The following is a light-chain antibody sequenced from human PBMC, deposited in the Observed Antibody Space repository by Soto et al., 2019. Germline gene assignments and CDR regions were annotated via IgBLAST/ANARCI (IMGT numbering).Light chain of an antibody. Sequence: DIQRTQSPSSLCASVGDRVTVACQSSQDIINYLNWYQQKPGKAPTLLIYDASNFETGVPPRCSGSGSATDFTFTIISLQPEDIATYYCRQYYNRPLLTFGEGTKVDIK. CDR1: QDIINY. V-gene: IGKV1-33*01. CDR3: RQYYNRPLLT. J-gene: IGKJ4*01. CDR2: DAS.